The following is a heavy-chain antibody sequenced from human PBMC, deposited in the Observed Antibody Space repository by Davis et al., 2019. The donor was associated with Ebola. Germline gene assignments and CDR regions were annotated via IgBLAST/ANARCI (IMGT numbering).Heavy chain of an antibody. CDR2: INPNSGGP. CDR3: ASRPGGSSAWPNWFDP. V-gene: IGHV1-2*06. J-gene: IGHJ5*02. CDR1: EYTFTDYF. D-gene: IGHD6-19*01. Sequence: ASVKVSCKASEYTFTDYFMHWVRQAPGQGLEWMGRINPNSGGPNYAQKFQGRVTMTRDTSISTVYMELSRLTSDDTAVYYCASRPGGSSAWPNWFDPWGQGTLVTVSS.